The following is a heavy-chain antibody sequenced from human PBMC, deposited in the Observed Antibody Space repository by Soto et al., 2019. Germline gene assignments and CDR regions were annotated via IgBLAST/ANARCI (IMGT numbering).Heavy chain of an antibody. CDR1: GASVSSGRYY. V-gene: IGHV4-61*01. CDR3: ARVFSSSWFYYFDP. CDR2: IYYNGHT. D-gene: IGHD6-13*01. J-gene: IGHJ4*02. Sequence: SETLSLTCTVSGASVSSGRYYWSWIRQPPGKKLEWMGYIYYNGHTDYNPSLKSRVTISVDTSKNQFSLMLTSVTAADTAVYYCARVFSSSWFYYFDPWGQGTLVTVSS.